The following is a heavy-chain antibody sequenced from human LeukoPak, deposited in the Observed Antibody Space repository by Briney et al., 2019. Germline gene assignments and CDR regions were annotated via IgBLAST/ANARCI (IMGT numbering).Heavy chain of an antibody. CDR1: GFTFSTYS. CDR3: ARDQGSLYYSDY. J-gene: IGHJ4*02. CDR2: ISSGSSTI. D-gene: IGHD1-26*01. Sequence: GGSLRLSCAASGFTFSTYSMNWVRQAPGRGLEWVSYISSGSSTIFYADSVKGRFTISRDNAQNSLYLQMNSLRDEDTAVYYCARDQGSLYYSDYWGQGTLVTVSS. V-gene: IGHV3-48*02.